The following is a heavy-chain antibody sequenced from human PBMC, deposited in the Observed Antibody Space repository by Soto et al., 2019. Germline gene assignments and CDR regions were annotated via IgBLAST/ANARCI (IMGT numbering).Heavy chain of an antibody. Sequence: QVQLVESGGGVVQPGRSLRLSCAASGFTFSRYSMNWVRQAPGKGLEWVAVISFEGNNKYYADSVKGRFTISRDDSNNTLYLQMHTLRAEDTAVYYCARDILPQWLTSYFFDFWGQGTLVTVSS. CDR3: ARDILPQWLTSYFFDF. CDR1: GFTFSRYS. J-gene: IGHJ4*02. V-gene: IGHV3-30-3*01. D-gene: IGHD6-19*01. CDR2: ISFEGNNK.